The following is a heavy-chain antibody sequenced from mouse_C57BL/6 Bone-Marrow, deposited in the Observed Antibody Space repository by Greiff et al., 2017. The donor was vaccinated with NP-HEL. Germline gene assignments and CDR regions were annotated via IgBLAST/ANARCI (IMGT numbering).Heavy chain of an antibody. CDR1: GFTFSDFY. J-gene: IGHJ3*01. V-gene: IGHV7-1*01. CDR2: SRNKANDYTT. CDR3: ARDLWGSRD. D-gene: IGHD1-1*02. Sequence: DVKLVESGGGLVQSGRSLRLSCATSGFTFSDFYMEWVRQAPGKGLEWIAASRNKANDYTTEYSASVKGRFIVSRDTSQSILYLQMNALRAEDTAIYYCARDLWGSRDWGQGTLVTVSA.